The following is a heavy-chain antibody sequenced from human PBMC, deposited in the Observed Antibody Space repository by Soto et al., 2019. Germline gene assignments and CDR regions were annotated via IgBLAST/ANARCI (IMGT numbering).Heavy chain of an antibody. V-gene: IGHV3-48*03. CDR1: GFPFSIYE. CDR3: ARDRVGFLESLATGMDV. CDR2: ISSSGSTI. J-gene: IGHJ6*02. D-gene: IGHD3-3*01. Sequence: GGSLRLSCAASGFPFSIYEMNLVRQAPGKGLEWVSYISSSGSTIYYADSVKGRFTISRDNAKNSLYLQMNSLRAEETAVYYCARDRVGFLESLATGMDVWGQGTAVTVSS.